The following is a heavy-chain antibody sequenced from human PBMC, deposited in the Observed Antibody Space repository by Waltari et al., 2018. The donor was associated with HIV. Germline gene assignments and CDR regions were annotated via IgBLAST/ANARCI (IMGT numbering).Heavy chain of an antibody. CDR1: GYTFSDYA. D-gene: IGHD6-6*01. CDR2: INTANGYT. CDR3: ARGGEKFSSSWFNF. Sequence: QVQLVQSGAEVKKPGASVKVSCEASGYTFSDYAIHWVRQAPGQRLEWMGWINTANGYTRSAQRFQDRSTRTRDTSAGTAYMELSSLTSEDTAVYFCARGGEKFSSSWFNFWGQGTLVTVSS. V-gene: IGHV1-3*04. J-gene: IGHJ5*01.